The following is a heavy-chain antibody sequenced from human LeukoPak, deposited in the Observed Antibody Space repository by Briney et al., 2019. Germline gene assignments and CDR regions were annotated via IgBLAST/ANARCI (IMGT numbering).Heavy chain of an antibody. V-gene: IGHV4-30-4*07. J-gene: IGHJ3*02. D-gene: IGHD1-26*01. CDR1: GGSISSGGYS. CDR2: IYYSGGT. CDR3: ARDGRYYYAFDI. Sequence: PSETLSLTCAVSGGSISSGGYSWSWIRQPPGKGLEWIGYIYYSGGTYYNPSLKSRATISVDTSRNQFSLKLSSVTAADTAVYYCARDGRYYYAFDIWGQGTMVTVSS.